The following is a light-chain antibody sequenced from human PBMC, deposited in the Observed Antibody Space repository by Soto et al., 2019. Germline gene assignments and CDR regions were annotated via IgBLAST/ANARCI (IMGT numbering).Light chain of an antibody. CDR1: SSSIGTHY. J-gene: IGLJ3*02. CDR2: DNN. CDR3: GTWDTGLVWV. Sequence: QSVLTQPPSVSAAPGQRVSISCSGSSSSIGTHYVAWYQQVPGTPPKLLFYDNNKRPSGTPDRFSGSKSGTSATLGITGLQTGDEADYYCGTWDTGLVWVFGGGTKVTVL. V-gene: IGLV1-51*01.